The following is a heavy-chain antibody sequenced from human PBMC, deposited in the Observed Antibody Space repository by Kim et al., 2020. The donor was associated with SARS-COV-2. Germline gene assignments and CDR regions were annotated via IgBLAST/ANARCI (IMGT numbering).Heavy chain of an antibody. V-gene: IGHV3-30*03. CDR1: GFTFSSYG. CDR3: ASSKPLWEADY. CDR2: ISYDGSNK. D-gene: IGHD3-10*01. Sequence: GGSLRLSCAASGFTFSSYGMHWVRQAPGKGLEWVAVISYDGSNKYYADSVKGRFTISRDNSKNTLYLQMNSLRAEDTAVYYCASSKPLWEADYWGQGTLVTVSS. J-gene: IGHJ4*02.